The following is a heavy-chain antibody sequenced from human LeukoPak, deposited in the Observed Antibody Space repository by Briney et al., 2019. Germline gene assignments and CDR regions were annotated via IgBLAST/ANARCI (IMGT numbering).Heavy chain of an antibody. CDR3: ARGGYGDYVLTCLDH. D-gene: IGHD4-17*01. V-gene: IGHV1-2*02. CDR2: FNPNSGDT. CDR1: GYTFTEHY. Sequence: ASVKVSCKASGYTFTEHYMHWVRQAPGQGLEWMGWFNPNSGDTHYTQKFQDRVTMTGDTSITTAYMELSRLRSDDTAVYYCARGGYGDYVLTCLDHWGQGTLVTVSS. J-gene: IGHJ4*02.